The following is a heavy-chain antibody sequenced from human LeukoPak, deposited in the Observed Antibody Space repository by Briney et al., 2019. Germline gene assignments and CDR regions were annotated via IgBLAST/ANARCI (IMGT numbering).Heavy chain of an antibody. CDR1: GGTFSSYA. V-gene: IGHV1-69*06. J-gene: IGHJ4*02. CDR3: ARQEGELLPRYFDY. Sequence: EASVKVSCKASGGTFSSYAISWVRQAPGQGLEWMGGIIPIFGTANYAQKFQGRVTITADKSTSTAYMELSSLRSEDTAVYYCARQEGELLPRYFDYWGQGTLVTVSS. D-gene: IGHD1-26*01. CDR2: IIPIFGTA.